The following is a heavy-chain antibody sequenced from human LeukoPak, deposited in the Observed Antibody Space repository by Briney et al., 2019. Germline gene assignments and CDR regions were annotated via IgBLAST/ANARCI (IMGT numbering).Heavy chain of an antibody. D-gene: IGHD2-2*01. CDR2: INPSGGST. CDR1: GYTFTSYD. CDR3: ARGCQYQLLIFLYYYMDV. V-gene: IGHV1-46*01. J-gene: IGHJ6*03. Sequence: ASVKVSCKASGYTFTSYDINWVRQATGQGLEWMGIINPSGGSTSYAQKFQGRVTMTRDMSTSTVYMELSRLRSDDTAVYYCARGCQYQLLIFLYYYMDVWGKGTTVTISS.